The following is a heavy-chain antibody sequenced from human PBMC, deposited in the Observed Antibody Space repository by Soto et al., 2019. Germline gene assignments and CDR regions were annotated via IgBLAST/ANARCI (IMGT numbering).Heavy chain of an antibody. CDR1: GDSVNSGAHY. J-gene: IGHJ5*02. CDR3: ARVKRRYGTYSSWCAP. D-gene: IGHD1-1*01. CDR2: ISSSGTT. Sequence: QVQLQESGPGLVKPSETLSLTCIVSGDSVNSGAHYWSWIRQSPGTGLEWIGYISSSGTTTYSPSLRSRIIISSDTSRNLFILRLTSVTAADTAIYYCARVKRRYGTYSSWCAPWGQGTLGTVSS. V-gene: IGHV4-61*08.